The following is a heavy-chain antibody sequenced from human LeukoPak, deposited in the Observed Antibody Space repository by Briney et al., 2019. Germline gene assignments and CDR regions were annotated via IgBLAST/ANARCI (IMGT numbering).Heavy chain of an antibody. V-gene: IGHV3-74*01. Sequence: GGSLCLSCAAYEFTINNYWMDWVRQAPGVGLVWVSRINSDGSTTTYTGYVKGRFTTSRYNGKNKLYLQMISLQAEDTGVYSCARGNAGYGNFDCWGQGTLVTVSS. CDR1: EFTINNYW. CDR2: INSDGSTT. J-gene: IGHJ4*02. D-gene: IGHD3-9*01. CDR3: ARGNAGYGNFDC.